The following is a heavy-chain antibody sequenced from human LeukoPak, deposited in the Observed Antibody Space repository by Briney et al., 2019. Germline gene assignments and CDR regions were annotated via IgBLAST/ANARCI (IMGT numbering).Heavy chain of an antibody. J-gene: IGHJ4*02. CDR1: GYIFTSYW. Sequence: GESLQISCQGSGYIFTSYWIGWGRQVPGKGLEWMGIIYPGDSDTRYSPSFQGQVTMSADKSSITAYLQWSSLKASDTAMYYCARLDGSGIYGGDFWGQGTLVTVSS. D-gene: IGHD3-10*01. V-gene: IGHV5-51*01. CDR2: IYPGDSDT. CDR3: ARLDGSGIYGGDF.